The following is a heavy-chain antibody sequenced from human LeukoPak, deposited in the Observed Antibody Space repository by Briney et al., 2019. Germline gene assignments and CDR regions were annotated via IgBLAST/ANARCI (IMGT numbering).Heavy chain of an antibody. J-gene: IGHJ4*02. D-gene: IGHD3-10*01. V-gene: IGHV4-38-2*02. CDR2: IYHSGST. CDR1: GYSISSGYY. CDR3: ASDQNYGGVDY. Sequence: SETLSLTCTVSGYSISSGYYWGWIRQPPGKGLEWIGSIYHSGSTYYNPSLKSRVTISVDTSKNQFSLKLSSVTAADTAVYYCASDQNYGGVDYWGQGTLVTVSS.